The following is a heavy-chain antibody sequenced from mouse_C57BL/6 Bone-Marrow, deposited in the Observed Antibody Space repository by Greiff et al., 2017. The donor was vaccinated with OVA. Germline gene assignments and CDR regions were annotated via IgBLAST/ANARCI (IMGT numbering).Heavy chain of an antibody. J-gene: IGHJ2*01. CDR1: GFTFSDYY. Sequence: VQLKESGGGLVQPGGSLKLSCAASGFTFSDYYMYWVRQTPEKRLEWVAYISNGGGSTYYPDTVKGRFTISRDNAKNTLYLQMSRLKSEDTAMYYCARQDYGSRTYFDYWGQGTTLTVSS. V-gene: IGHV5-12*01. CDR3: ARQDYGSRTYFDY. CDR2: ISNGGGST. D-gene: IGHD1-1*01.